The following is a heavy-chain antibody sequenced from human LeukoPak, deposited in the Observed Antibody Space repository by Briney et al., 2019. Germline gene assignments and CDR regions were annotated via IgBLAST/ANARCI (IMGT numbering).Heavy chain of an antibody. J-gene: IGHJ4*02. CDR1: GGSISSYY. V-gene: IGHV4-59*01. D-gene: IGHD2-2*01. Sequence: SETLSLTCTVSGGSISSYYWSWIRQPPGKGLEWIGHIYYSATTNYNPSLKSRVTISVDTSKSQFSLKLSSVTAADTAVYYCARGSYQLSLDYWGQGTLVTVSS. CDR2: IYYSATT. CDR3: ARGSYQLSLDY.